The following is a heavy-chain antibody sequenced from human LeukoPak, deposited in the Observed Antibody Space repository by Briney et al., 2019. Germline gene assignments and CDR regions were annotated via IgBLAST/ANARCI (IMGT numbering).Heavy chain of an antibody. CDR2: IKKDGSEK. V-gene: IGHV3-7*01. Sequence: GESLRLSCAASGFTFSSYWMSWARQAPGKGLEWVANIKKDGSEKYYVDSVKGRFTISRDNAKTSLYLQMNSLRAEDTAVYYCARDLSGVTGYTYGRGIDYWGQGTLVTVSS. J-gene: IGHJ4*02. CDR3: ARDLSGVTGYTYGRGIDY. CDR1: GFTFSSYW. D-gene: IGHD5-18*01.